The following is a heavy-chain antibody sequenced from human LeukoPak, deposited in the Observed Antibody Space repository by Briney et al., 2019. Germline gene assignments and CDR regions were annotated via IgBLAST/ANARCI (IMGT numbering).Heavy chain of an antibody. Sequence: ASVKVSCKASGYTFTSYGISWVRQAPGQGLEWMGWINPNSGGTNYAQKFQGRVTMTRDTSISTAYMELSRLRSDDTAVYYCARERPWLVHNWFDPWGQGTLVTVSS. CDR3: ARERPWLVHNWFDP. D-gene: IGHD6-19*01. CDR1: GYTFTSYG. J-gene: IGHJ5*02. V-gene: IGHV1-2*02. CDR2: INPNSGGT.